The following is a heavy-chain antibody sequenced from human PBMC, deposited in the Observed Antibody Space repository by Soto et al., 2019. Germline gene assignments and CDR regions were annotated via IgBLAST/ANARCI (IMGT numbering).Heavy chain of an antibody. CDR1: GFTFSRYG. Sequence: QVQLVESGGGVVQPGRSLRLSCAVSGFTFSRYGMHWVRQAPGKGLEWVAVITYDGSNKYYADSVKGRFTISRDNSKNTLYLQVNSSRAEDTAVYYGAQVGETVTTNYYFDDWGQGTLVTVSS. CDR3: AQVGETVTTNYYFDD. D-gene: IGHD4-17*01. V-gene: IGHV3-30*18. CDR2: ITYDGSNK. J-gene: IGHJ4*02.